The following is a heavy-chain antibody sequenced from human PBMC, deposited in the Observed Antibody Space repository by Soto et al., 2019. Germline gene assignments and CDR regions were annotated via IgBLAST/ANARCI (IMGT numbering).Heavy chain of an antibody. CDR1: GFTFSNFG. V-gene: IGHV3-33*01. CDR3: ASVISCHDISGYYTDY. J-gene: IGHJ4*02. D-gene: IGHD3-22*01. CDR2: IWNDGSNQ. Sequence: QVQLVESGGGVVQPGRSLRLSCATSGFTFSNFGMHWVRQAPGKGLEWVALIWNDGSNQYYADSVRGRFTISRDNFKRTKYLLMPTLRPEDTAVYDCASVISCHDISGYYTDYWGQGTLVTVSS.